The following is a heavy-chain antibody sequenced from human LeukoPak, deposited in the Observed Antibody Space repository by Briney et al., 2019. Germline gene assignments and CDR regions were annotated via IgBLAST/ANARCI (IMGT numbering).Heavy chain of an antibody. CDR3: AGAPYDSSGYHY. CDR1: GLTFSTYS. Sequence: GGSLRLSCAASGLTFSTYSMNWVRQAPGKGLEWVSYISSGSSTIYYADSAQGRFTISRDNAKNSLFLQINSLRDEDTAVYYCAGAPYDSSGYHYWGQGTLVTVSS. D-gene: IGHD3-22*01. V-gene: IGHV3-48*02. CDR2: ISSGSSTI. J-gene: IGHJ4*02.